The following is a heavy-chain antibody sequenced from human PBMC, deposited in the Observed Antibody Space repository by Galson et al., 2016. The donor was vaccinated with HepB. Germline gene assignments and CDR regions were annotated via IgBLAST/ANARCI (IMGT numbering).Heavy chain of an antibody. Sequence: SVKVSCKASGGSFSKHVLTWVRQAPGEGLEWMGGIIPIFGATNYAQGFQGRVTITADESTSTAYLDLSSLRSDDTALYYCATGIRAGPLGYWGQGTLITVSS. CDR1: GGSFSKHV. J-gene: IGHJ4*02. D-gene: IGHD6-19*01. CDR2: IIPIFGAT. V-gene: IGHV1-69*13. CDR3: ATGIRAGPLGY.